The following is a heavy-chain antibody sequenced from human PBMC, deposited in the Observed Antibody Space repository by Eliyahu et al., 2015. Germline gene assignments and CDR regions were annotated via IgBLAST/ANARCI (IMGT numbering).Heavy chain of an antibody. CDR2: IYPGDSDT. J-gene: IGHJ2*01. CDR1: GYSFSPYW. Sequence: QLVQSGAEVKKPGESLKISCEGFGYSFSPYWXAWVRXXPGKGLEWMGIIYPGDSDTRYSPSFLGQVTISVDKSINTAYLQWNSLEASDTGVYYCARSYTTXSSDWYFALWGRGTLVTVSS. D-gene: IGHD2-2*02. CDR3: ARSYTTXSSDWYFAL. V-gene: IGHV5-51*01.